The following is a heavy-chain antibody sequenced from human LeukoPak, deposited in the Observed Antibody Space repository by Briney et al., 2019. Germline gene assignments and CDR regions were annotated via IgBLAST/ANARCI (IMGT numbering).Heavy chain of an antibody. CDR1: GFSFNTYW. CDR2: ISSSSSTI. J-gene: IGHJ6*02. Sequence: PGGSLRLSCVASGFSFNTYWMSWARQAPGKGLEWVSYISSSSSTIYYADSVKGRFTISRDNAKNSLYLQMNSLRPDDSAVYYCVKDLGSAITSALALDVWGQGTTVTVSS. V-gene: IGHV3-48*04. D-gene: IGHD2-15*01. CDR3: VKDLGSAITSALALDV.